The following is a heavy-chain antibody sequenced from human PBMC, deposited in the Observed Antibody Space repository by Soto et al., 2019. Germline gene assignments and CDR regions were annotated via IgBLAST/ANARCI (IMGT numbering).Heavy chain of an antibody. CDR3: ARGVGATNYYYYYGMDV. D-gene: IGHD1-26*01. Sequence: SQTLSLTCAISGDSVSSNSAAWNWIRQSPSRGLEWLGRTYYRSKWYNDYAVSVKSRITINPDTSKNQFSLQLNSVTPEDTAVYYCARGVGATNYYYYYGMDVWGQGTTVTVSS. CDR2: TYYRSKWYN. V-gene: IGHV6-1*01. CDR1: GDSVSSNSAA. J-gene: IGHJ6*02.